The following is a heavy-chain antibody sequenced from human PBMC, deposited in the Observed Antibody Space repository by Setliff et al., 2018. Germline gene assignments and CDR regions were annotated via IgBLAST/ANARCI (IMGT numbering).Heavy chain of an antibody. D-gene: IGHD6-19*01. CDR1: GFTFNTHA. J-gene: IGHJ4*02. CDR2: IWADPNSNTK. CDR3: ARDGGGHGWYVVGLDY. V-gene: IGHV3-33*03. Sequence: PGGSLRLSCAASGFTFNTHAMHWVRQAPGKGLEWVAMIWADPNSNTKYYADSVKGRFAISRDNAKNSLYLQMNSLRVEDTAVYYCARDGGGHGWYVVGLDYWGQGALVTVSS.